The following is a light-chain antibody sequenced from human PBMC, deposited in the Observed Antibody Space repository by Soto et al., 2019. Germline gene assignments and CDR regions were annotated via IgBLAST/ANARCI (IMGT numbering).Light chain of an antibody. V-gene: IGKV3-11*01. CDR3: QQFSSYPLT. CDR1: QSVSSY. Sequence: EIVLTQSPATLSLSPGERATLSCRASQSVSSYLAWYQQKPGQAPRLLIYDASNTATGIPARFSGSGSGTDFTLTISSLEPEDFAVYYCQQFSSYPLTFGGGTKVDIK. CDR2: DAS. J-gene: IGKJ4*01.